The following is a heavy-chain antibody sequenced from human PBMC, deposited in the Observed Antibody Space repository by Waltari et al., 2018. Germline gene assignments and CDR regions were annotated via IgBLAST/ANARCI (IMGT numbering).Heavy chain of an antibody. CDR2: INHGGST. CDR3: ARVERGVVVLWFRDRYFDY. CDR1: GGSFSGYY. Sequence: QVQLQQWGAGLLKPSETLSLTCAVYGGSFSGYYWCWIRQPPGKGLEWTGEINHGGSTKYNPSLKSGVTISVDTSKNQFSLKLSSVTAADTAVYYCARVERGVVVLWFRDRYFDYWGQGTLVTVSS. J-gene: IGHJ4*02. V-gene: IGHV4-34*01. D-gene: IGHD3-10*01.